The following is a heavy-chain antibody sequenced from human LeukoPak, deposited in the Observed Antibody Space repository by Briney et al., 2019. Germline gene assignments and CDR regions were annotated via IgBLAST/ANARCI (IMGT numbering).Heavy chain of an antibody. CDR3: ARGGRGAIYDSSGYYP. Sequence: ASVKVSCKASGYTFTSYYMHWVRQAPGQGLEWMGIINPSGGSTSYAQKFQGRVTMTRDTSTSTVYMELSSLRSEDTAVYYCARGGRGAIYDSSGYYPWGQVTLVTVSS. J-gene: IGHJ5*02. D-gene: IGHD3-22*01. CDR2: INPSGGST. CDR1: GYTFTSYY. V-gene: IGHV1-46*01.